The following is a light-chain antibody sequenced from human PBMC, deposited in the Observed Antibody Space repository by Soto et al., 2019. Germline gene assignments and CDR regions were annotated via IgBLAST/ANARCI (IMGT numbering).Light chain of an antibody. Sequence: DIKLSHAPSCLSASIGDRVTITCRASQGISSYLAWYQQKPGKAPKLLIYAASTLQTGVPSRFSGSGSGTDFTLTISCLQSEDFATYYCQQYYSYPRTLGQGTIVDVK. CDR2: AAS. CDR1: QGISSY. J-gene: IGKJ1*01. CDR3: QQYYSYPRT. V-gene: IGKV1-9*01.